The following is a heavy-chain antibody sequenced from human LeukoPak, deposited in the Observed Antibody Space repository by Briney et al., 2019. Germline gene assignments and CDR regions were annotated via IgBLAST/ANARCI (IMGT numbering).Heavy chain of an antibody. CDR3: ARDGDCSGGSCYPVRYWYFDL. V-gene: IGHV4-59*01. Sequence: SETLSLTCAVYGGSISSYYWSWIRQPPGKGLEWIGYIYYSGSTNYNPSLKSRVTISVDTSKNQFSLKLSSVTAADTAVYYCARDGDCSGGSCYPVRYWYFDLWGRGTLVTVSS. D-gene: IGHD2-15*01. CDR2: IYYSGST. CDR1: GGSISSYY. J-gene: IGHJ2*01.